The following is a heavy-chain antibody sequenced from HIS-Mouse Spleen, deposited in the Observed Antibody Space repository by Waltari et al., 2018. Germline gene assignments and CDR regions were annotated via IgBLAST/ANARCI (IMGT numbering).Heavy chain of an antibody. CDR1: GGSSSGSY. D-gene: IGHD3-22*01. V-gene: IGHV4-34*01. CDR2: INHSGST. Sequence: QVQLQQWGAGLLKPSETLSPTCAVYGGSSSGSYLRWTRQPPGKGLEWIGEINHSGSTNYNPSLKSRVTISVDTSKNQFSLKLSYVTAADTAVYYCARGRGIYYDSSGYYFDYWGQGTLVTVSS. CDR3: ARGRGIYYDSSGYYFDY. J-gene: IGHJ4*02.